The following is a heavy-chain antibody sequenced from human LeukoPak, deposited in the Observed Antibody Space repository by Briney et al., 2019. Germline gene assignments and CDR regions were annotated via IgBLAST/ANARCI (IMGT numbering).Heavy chain of an antibody. CDR2: VKWNGGST. CDR3: AKDGYTYGFLYFFDF. Sequence: GGSLRLSCEASGFKFDDYTMHWVRQAPGKGLEWVSGVKWNGGSTYYADSVKGRFTISRDNSKNSLYLQMNSLRAEDTALYFCAKDGYTYGFLYFFDFWGQGALVTVSS. V-gene: IGHV3-43*01. CDR1: GFKFDDYT. D-gene: IGHD5-18*01. J-gene: IGHJ4*02.